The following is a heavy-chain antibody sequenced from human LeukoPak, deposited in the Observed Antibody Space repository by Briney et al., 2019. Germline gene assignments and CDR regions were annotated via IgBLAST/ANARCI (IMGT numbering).Heavy chain of an antibody. J-gene: IGHJ4*02. CDR3: AKDRITMIVVVYDY. CDR2: ISGSGGST. Sequence: GGSLGLSCAASGLTFSNYAMNWVRQASGKGLEWVSAISGSGGSTYYADSVKGRFTISRDNSKNTLYLQMNSLRAEDTAVYYCAKDRITMIVVVYDYWGQGTLVTVSS. D-gene: IGHD3-22*01. CDR1: GLTFSNYA. V-gene: IGHV3-23*01.